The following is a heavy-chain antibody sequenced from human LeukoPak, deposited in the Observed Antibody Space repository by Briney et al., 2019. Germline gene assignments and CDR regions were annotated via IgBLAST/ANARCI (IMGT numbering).Heavy chain of an antibody. CDR2: IWNNGNNR. CDR1: GFIFSDYG. CDR3: VRDPNWGNDH. V-gene: IGHV3-33*01. Sequence: GRSLRLSCAASGFIFSDYGMHWVRQAPGKGLEWVAVIWNNGNNRYADSVRGRFTISRDDSKNTLYLQMDSLRAEDTAVYYCVRDPNWGNDHWGQGILVTVSS. D-gene: IGHD7-27*01. J-gene: IGHJ4*02.